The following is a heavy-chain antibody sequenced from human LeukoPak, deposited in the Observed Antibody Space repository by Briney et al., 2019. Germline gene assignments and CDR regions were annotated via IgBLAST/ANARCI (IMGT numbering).Heavy chain of an antibody. CDR3: ARSYGHSIDY. Sequence: GGSLRLSCAASGLTFRNFWMCWVRQAPGKGLEWVATIKQDGSGQYYVGSVKGRFTISRDNAQNSLYLQMNNLRAEDTAVYYCARSYGHSIDYWGQGTLVTVSS. V-gene: IGHV3-7*01. CDR2: IKQDGSGQ. CDR1: GLTFRNFW. J-gene: IGHJ4*02. D-gene: IGHD3-10*01.